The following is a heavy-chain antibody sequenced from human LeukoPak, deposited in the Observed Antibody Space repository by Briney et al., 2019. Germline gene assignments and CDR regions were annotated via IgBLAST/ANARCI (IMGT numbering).Heavy chain of an antibody. D-gene: IGHD3-10*01. CDR2: IIPILGIA. V-gene: IGHV1-69*02. CDR3: ARSYYGSGRGAFDI. Sequence: SVKVSCKASGYTFTGYYMHWVRQAPGQGLEWMGRIIPILGIANYAQKFQGRVTITADKSTSTAYMELSSLRSEDTAVYYCARSYYGSGRGAFDIWGQGTMVTVSS. CDR1: GYTFTGYY. J-gene: IGHJ3*02.